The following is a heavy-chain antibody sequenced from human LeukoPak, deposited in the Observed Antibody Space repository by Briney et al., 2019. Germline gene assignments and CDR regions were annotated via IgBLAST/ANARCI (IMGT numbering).Heavy chain of an antibody. Sequence: ASVKVSCNASVYTFTGYYMHWVRQPPGQALEWMGWINPNSGGTNYAQKFQGRVTMTRDTSISTAYMELSRLRSDDTAVYYCARDRDGQNFDYWGQGTLVTVSS. CDR2: INPNSGGT. CDR1: VYTFTGYY. J-gene: IGHJ4*02. V-gene: IGHV1-2*02. D-gene: IGHD5-24*01. CDR3: ARDRDGQNFDY.